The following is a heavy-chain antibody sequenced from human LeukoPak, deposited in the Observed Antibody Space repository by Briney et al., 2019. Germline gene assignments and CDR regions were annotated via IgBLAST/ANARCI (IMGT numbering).Heavy chain of an antibody. V-gene: IGHV1-69*06. CDR3: ARPELALRPIAVPDWYAFDI. Sequence: GASVKVSCKASGGTFSSYAISWVRQAPGQGLEWMGGIIPMFGTTNYEQKFQGRVTITADKSTSTAYMELSRLRSEDTAVYYCARPELALRPIAVPDWYAFDIWGQGTTVTVSS. CDR1: GGTFSSYA. J-gene: IGHJ3*02. CDR2: IIPMFGTT. D-gene: IGHD6-19*01.